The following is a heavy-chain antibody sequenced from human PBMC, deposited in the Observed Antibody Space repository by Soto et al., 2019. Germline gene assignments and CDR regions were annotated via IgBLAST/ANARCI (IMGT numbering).Heavy chain of an antibody. Sequence: SETLSLTCTVSGGSISSGDYYWSWIRQPPGKGLEWIGYIYYSGSTYYNPSLKSRVTISVDTSKNQFSLKLSSVTAADTAVYYCAREIAAAGTGDCWGQGTLVTVSS. J-gene: IGHJ4*02. V-gene: IGHV4-30-4*01. D-gene: IGHD6-13*01. CDR3: AREIAAAGTGDC. CDR2: IYYSGST. CDR1: GGSISSGDYY.